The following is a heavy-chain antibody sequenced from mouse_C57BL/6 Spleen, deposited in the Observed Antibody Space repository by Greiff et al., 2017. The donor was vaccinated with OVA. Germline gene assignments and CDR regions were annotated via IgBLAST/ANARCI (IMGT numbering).Heavy chain of an antibody. CDR1: GFTFSDYG. V-gene: IGHV5-17*01. J-gene: IGHJ4*01. CDR3: ARDHGAMDY. Sequence: DVQLQESGGGLVKPGGSLKLSCAASGFTFSDYGMHWVRQAPEKGLEWVAYISSGSSTIYYADTVKGRFTISRDNAKNTLFLQMTSLRSEDTAMYYCARDHGAMDYWGQGTSVTVSS. CDR2: ISSGSSTI.